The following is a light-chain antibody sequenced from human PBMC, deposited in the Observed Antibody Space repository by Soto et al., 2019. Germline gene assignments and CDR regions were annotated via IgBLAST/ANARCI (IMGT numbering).Light chain of an antibody. Sequence: QSVLTQPPSVSGSPGQSVTISCAGTSSDVGSSNGVSWYQQPPGTAPKLMIYDVSNRPSGVPDRFSGSKSGNTASLTISGLQAEDEADYYCSSYTSSSTYVFGTGTKVTVL. CDR1: SSDVGSSNG. V-gene: IGLV2-18*02. CDR2: DVS. J-gene: IGLJ1*01. CDR3: SSYTSSSTYV.